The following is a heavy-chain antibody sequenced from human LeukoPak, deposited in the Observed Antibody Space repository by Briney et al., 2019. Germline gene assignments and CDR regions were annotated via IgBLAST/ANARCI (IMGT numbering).Heavy chain of an antibody. CDR2: FDPEDGET. V-gene: IGHV1-24*01. D-gene: IGHD2-2*01. Sequence: GASVKVSCKVSGYTLTELSMHWVRQAPGKGLEWMGGFDPEDGETIYAQKFQGRVTMTEDTSTDTAYMELSSLRSKDTAVYYCATDVFDNLVVPAAKRGKYYYYVMDVWGQGTTVTVSS. CDR1: GYTLTELS. J-gene: IGHJ6*02. CDR3: ATDVFDNLVVPAAKRGKYYYYVMDV.